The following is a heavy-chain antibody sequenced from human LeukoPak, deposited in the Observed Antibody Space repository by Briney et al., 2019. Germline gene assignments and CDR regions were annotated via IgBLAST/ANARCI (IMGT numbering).Heavy chain of an antibody. CDR3: ARDGGSDYDFWSGYYW. CDR1: GGTFISYA. D-gene: IGHD3-3*01. V-gene: IGHV1-69*01. J-gene: IGHJ4*02. CDR2: IIPIFGTA. Sequence: SVKVSCKASGGTFISYAISWVRQAPGQGLEWMGGIIPIFGTANYAQKFQGRVTITADESTSTAYMELSSLRSEDTAVYYCARDGGSDYDFWSGYYWWGQGTLVTVSS.